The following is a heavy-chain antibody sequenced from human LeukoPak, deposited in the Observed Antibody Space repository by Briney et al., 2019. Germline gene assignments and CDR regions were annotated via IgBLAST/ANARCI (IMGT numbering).Heavy chain of an antibody. CDR2: IYYSGST. V-gene: IGHV4-61*08. D-gene: IGHD2-15*01. Sequence: SQTLSLTCAVSGGSISSGGYSWSWIRQPSGKGLEWIGYIYYSGSTNYNPSLKSRVTISVDTSKNQFSLKLSSVTAADTAVYYCASSVAYFDYWGQGTLVTVSS. CDR1: GGSISSGGYS. J-gene: IGHJ4*02. CDR3: ASSVAYFDY.